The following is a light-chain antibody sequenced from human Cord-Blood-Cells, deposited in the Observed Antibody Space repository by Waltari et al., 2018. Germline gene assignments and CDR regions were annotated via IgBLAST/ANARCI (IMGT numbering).Light chain of an antibody. Sequence: DIQMTQSPSSLSASVGDRATITCRASQSNSSYLNWYQQKPGQAPTRLIYAASSLQSGVPSRFSGSGSGTDFTLTISSLQPEDIATYYCQQSYSTPRSFGQGTKLEIK. CDR2: AAS. CDR3: QQSYSTPRS. V-gene: IGKV1-39*01. J-gene: IGKJ2*03. CDR1: QSNSSY.